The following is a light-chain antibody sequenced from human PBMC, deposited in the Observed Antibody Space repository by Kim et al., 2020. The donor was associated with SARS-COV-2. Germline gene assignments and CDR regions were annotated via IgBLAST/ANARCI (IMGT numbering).Light chain of an antibody. J-gene: IGKJ2*01. CDR1: QSISNW. CDR2: GAS. CDR3: QQYNGC. Sequence: IQMTQSPSALSASVGDRVTITCRDSQSISNWLAWYQQKPGKAPRLLIYGASNLESGVPSRFGGSGSGTEFTLTISSLQPDDFATYYCQQYNGCFGQGTKLEI. V-gene: IGKV1-5*01.